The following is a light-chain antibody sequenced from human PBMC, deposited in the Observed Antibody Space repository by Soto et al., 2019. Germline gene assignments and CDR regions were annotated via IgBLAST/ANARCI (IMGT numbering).Light chain of an antibody. Sequence: QSALTQPRSVSGSPGQSVTISCTGTSGDVGGYNYVSWYQQHPGKAPKLMIYDVSKRPSGVPDRFSGSKSGNTASLTISGLQAEDEADYYCCSYAGSYVFGTGTRSPS. CDR2: DVS. J-gene: IGLJ1*01. CDR1: SGDVGGYNY. V-gene: IGLV2-11*01. CDR3: CSYAGSYV.